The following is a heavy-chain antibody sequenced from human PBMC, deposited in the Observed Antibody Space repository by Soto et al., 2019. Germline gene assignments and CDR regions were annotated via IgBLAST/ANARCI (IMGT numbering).Heavy chain of an antibody. CDR1: GVSIGSGDYY. CDR3: ASVPPPYSFSYDD. Sequence: QVQLQESGPGLVKPSQTLSLTCNVSGVSIGSGDYYWSWIRQPPGKGLEWIGYIYISGTTYYNPSLKSRLTISLDTSRNVFSLKLRSVTAADTAVYYCASVPPPYSFSYDDWGQGTLVTVSS. J-gene: IGHJ4*02. D-gene: IGHD5-12*01. V-gene: IGHV4-30-4*01. CDR2: IYISGTT.